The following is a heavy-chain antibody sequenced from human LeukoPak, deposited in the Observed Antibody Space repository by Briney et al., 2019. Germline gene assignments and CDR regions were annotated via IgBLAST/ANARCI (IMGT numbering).Heavy chain of an antibody. CDR3: AREGGAKYYFDY. CDR2: INPSGGST. Sequence: WASVKVSCTASGYTFTSYYMHWVRQAPGQGLEWMGIINPSGGSTSYEQKFQGRVTMTRDTSTSTVYMELSSLRSEDTAVYYCAREGGAKYYFDYWGQGTLVTVSS. V-gene: IGHV1-46*01. D-gene: IGHD3-16*01. J-gene: IGHJ4*02. CDR1: GYTFTSYY.